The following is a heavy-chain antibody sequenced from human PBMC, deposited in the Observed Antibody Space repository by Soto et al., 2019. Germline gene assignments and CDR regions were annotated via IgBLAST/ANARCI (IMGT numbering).Heavy chain of an antibody. CDR2: IYWDDDK. CDR1: GFSLSTLGVG. D-gene: IGHD3-22*01. CDR3: AHTRWYDGSRYSHFDY. J-gene: IGHJ4*02. V-gene: IGHV2-5*02. Sequence: QITLKESGTTLVKPTQTLTLTCTISGFSLSTLGVGVGRIRQPPGKALEWLALIYWDDDKRYSPSLKNRLTITGDTSKNQVVLKMSNMVSVDTATYDCAHTRWYDGSRYSHFDYWGQGTLVSVSS.